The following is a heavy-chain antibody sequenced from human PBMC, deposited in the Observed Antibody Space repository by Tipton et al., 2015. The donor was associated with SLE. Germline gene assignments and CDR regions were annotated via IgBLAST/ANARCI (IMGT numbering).Heavy chain of an antibody. V-gene: IGHV4-34*01. D-gene: IGHD4-17*01. Sequence: TLSLTCAVYGGSFSGYYWSWIRQHPGKGLEWIGYIYYSGSTYYNPSLKSRVTISVDTSKNQISLKLSSVTAADTAVYYCARDRPRLRFKSGAFVIWGQGTMVTVSS. CDR3: ARDRPRLRFKSGAFVI. J-gene: IGHJ3*02. CDR2: IYYSGST. CDR1: GGSFSGYY.